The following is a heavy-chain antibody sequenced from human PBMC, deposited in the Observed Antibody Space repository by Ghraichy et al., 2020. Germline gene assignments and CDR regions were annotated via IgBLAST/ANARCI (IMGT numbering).Heavy chain of an antibody. CDR2: ISNTGSKT. CDR3: AKAAGGPFVY. Sequence: GGSLRLSCVASGFSFRGYAMSWVRQVPGRGLEWVSSISNTGSKTYYTDSVRGRFTISRDNSKDTLFLQINSLRAEDTAVYYCAKAAGGPFVYWGQGALVTVSS. V-gene: IGHV3-23*01. J-gene: IGHJ4*02. CDR1: GFSFRGYA.